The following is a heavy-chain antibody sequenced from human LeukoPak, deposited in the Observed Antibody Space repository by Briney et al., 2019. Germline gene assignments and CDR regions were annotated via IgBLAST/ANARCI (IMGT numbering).Heavy chain of an antibody. J-gene: IGHJ6*03. Sequence: SVKVSCKASGGTFSSYAISWVRQAPGQGLEWMGGIIPIFGTANYAQKFQGRVTITADESTSTAYMELSSLRSEDTAVYYCARVPYSSSWYSGDYYYYYMDVWGRGTTVTISS. CDR3: ARVPYSSSWYSGDYYYYYMDV. V-gene: IGHV1-69*13. CDR1: GGTFSSYA. D-gene: IGHD6-13*01. CDR2: IIPIFGTA.